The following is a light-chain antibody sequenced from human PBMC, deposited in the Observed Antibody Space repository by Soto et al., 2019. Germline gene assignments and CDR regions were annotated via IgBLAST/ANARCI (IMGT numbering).Light chain of an antibody. Sequence: AIQLTQSPSSLSASVGDRVTITCRASQDISNALAWYQQKPGEAPRFLICDASVLESGIPPRFSGSGSGTDFTLTISSLQPEDFATYYCQQFNSFPLTFGGGTKVEIE. CDR2: DAS. J-gene: IGKJ4*01. CDR1: QDISNA. V-gene: IGKV1-13*02. CDR3: QQFNSFPLT.